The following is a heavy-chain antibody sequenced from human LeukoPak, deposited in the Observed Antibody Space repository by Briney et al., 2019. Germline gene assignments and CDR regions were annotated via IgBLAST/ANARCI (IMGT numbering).Heavy chain of an antibody. V-gene: IGHV4-34*01. D-gene: IGHD5-18*01. J-gene: IGHJ4*02. CDR3: ARGGYGADFDY. Sequence: SETLSLTCAVYGGSFSGYYWSWIRQPPGKGLEWIGEINPSGSTNYNPSLKSRVTISVDTSKNQFSLELSSVTAADTAVYYCARGGYGADFDYWGQGTLVTVSS. CDR1: GGSFSGYY. CDR2: INPSGST.